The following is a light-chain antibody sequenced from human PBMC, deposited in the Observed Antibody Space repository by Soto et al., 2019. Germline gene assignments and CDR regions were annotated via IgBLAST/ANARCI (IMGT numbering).Light chain of an antibody. J-gene: IGKJ1*01. V-gene: IGKV3-20*01. CDR2: SAS. CDR1: QSISSSY. Sequence: EIVMTQSPATLSLSPGEGATLSCRVSQSISSSYLSWYQQKPGQAPRLLIYSASSRATGVPDRFSGSGSGTDFTLTISRLEPEDFAVYYCHQYGSLPRTFGQGTKVDIK. CDR3: HQYGSLPRT.